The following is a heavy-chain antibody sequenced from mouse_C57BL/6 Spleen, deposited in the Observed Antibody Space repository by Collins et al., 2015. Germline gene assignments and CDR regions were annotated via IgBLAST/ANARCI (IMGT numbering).Heavy chain of an antibody. CDR2: IRLKSDNYAT. CDR3: TGGATRLDY. V-gene: IGHV6-3*01. CDR1: GFTFSNYW. Sequence: EVKLEESGGGLVQPGGSMKLSCVASGFTFSNYWMNWVRQSPEKGLEWVAQIRLKSDNYATHYAESVKGRFTISRDDSKSSVYLQMNNLRAEDTGIYYCTGGATRLDYWGQGTTLTVSS. D-gene: IGHD3-1*01. J-gene: IGHJ2*01.